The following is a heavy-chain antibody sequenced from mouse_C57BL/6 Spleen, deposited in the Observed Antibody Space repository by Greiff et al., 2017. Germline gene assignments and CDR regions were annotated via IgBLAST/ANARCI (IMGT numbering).Heavy chain of an antibody. CDR3: ARGGFDY. CDR1: GYTFTSYW. CDR2: IDPSDSYT. J-gene: IGHJ2*01. V-gene: IGHV1-69*01. Sequence: QVQLQQPGAELVMPGASVKLSCKASGYTFTSYWMHWVKQRPGQGLEWIGEIDPSDSYTNYNQKFKGKSTLTVDKSSSTAYLQLSSLASEDSAVYYCARGGFDYWGKGTTLTVSS.